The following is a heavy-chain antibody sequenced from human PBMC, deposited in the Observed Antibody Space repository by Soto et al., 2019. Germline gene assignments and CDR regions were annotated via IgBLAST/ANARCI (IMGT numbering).Heavy chain of an antibody. CDR1: GFTFSSYA. Sequence: GGSLRLSCAASGFTFSSYAMSWVRQAPGKGLEWVSAISGSGCSTYYADSVKCRFTISRDNSKNTLYLQMNSLRAEDTAVYSCADSKTGDYAFDICGQGTMVTVS. CDR3: ADSKTGDYAFDI. V-gene: IGHV3-23*01. J-gene: IGHJ3*02. CDR2: ISGSGCST. D-gene: IGHD7-27*01.